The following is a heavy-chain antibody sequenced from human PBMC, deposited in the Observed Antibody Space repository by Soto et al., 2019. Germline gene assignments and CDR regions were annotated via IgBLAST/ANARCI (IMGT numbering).Heavy chain of an antibody. D-gene: IGHD6-19*01. CDR2: IWYDGSNK. CDR3: ARGSGWYVLYYYYGMDV. CDR1: GFTFSSYG. J-gene: IGHJ6*02. Sequence: QVQLVESGGGVVQPGRSLRLSCAASGFTFSSYGMHWVRQAPGKGLEWVAVIWYDGSNKYYADSVKGRFTISRDNSKNTLYLQMNSLRADDTAVYYCARGSGWYVLYYYYGMDVWGQGTTVTVSS. V-gene: IGHV3-33*01.